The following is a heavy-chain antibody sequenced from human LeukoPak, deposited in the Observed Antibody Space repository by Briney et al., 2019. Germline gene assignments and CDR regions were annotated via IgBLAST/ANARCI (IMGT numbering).Heavy chain of an antibody. CDR2: IWYDGSNK. D-gene: IGHD3-9*01. J-gene: IGHJ4*02. CDR1: GFTFSSYG. V-gene: IGHV3-33*06. Sequence: PGRSLRLSCAASGFTFSSYGMHWVRQAPGKGLEWVAVIWYDGSNKYYADSVKGRFTISRDNSKNTLYLQMNSLRAEDTAVYYCAKDLRRYDILTCTPWGWGQGTLVTVSS. CDR3: AKDLRRYDILTCTPWG.